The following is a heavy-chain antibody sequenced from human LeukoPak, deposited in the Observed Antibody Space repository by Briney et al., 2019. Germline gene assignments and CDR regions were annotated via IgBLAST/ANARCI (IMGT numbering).Heavy chain of an antibody. D-gene: IGHD6-19*01. V-gene: IGHV3-23*01. CDR2: ISGSGGST. CDR3: AKAVAGTAWFDY. CDR1: GFTFSSYA. J-gene: IGHJ4*02. Sequence: GGSPRLSCAASGFTFSSYAMSWVRQAPGKGLEWVSAISGSGGSTYYADSEKGRFTISRDNSKNTLYLQMNSLRAEDTAVYYCAKAVAGTAWFDYWGQGTLVTVSS.